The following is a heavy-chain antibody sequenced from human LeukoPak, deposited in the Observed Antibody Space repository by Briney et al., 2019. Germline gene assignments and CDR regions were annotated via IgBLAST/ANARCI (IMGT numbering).Heavy chain of an antibody. D-gene: IGHD6-19*01. Sequence: GESLKISCKGSGYSFTSYWIGWVRQMPGKGLEWMGIIYPGDSDTRYSPSFQGQVTISADKSISTAYLQWSSLKASDTAVYYCATREWGSGMLGAFDIWGQGTMVTVSS. CDR2: IYPGDSDT. V-gene: IGHV5-51*01. J-gene: IGHJ3*02. CDR3: ATREWGSGMLGAFDI. CDR1: GYSFTSYW.